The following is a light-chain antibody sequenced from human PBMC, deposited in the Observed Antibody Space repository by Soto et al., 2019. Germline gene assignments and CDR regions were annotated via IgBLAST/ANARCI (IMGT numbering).Light chain of an antibody. J-gene: IGKJ5*01. CDR3: QQANSLPLT. CDR2: AAS. V-gene: IGKV1-12*01. Sequence: DIRLTQSPYSVSASVGDSVTITCRASQGASNWLAWYQQRPGKAPKLLIYAASTLQVGVPSRFSGSGFGTDLTLTISSLQPEDSATYFRQQANSLPLTFGQGTRLEIK. CDR1: QGASNW.